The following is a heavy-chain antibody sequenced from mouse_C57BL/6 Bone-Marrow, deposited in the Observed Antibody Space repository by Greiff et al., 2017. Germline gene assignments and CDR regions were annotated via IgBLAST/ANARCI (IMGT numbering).Heavy chain of an antibody. J-gene: IGHJ4*01. V-gene: IGHV1-9*01. Sequence: VQLQQSGAELMKPGASVKLSCKATGYTFTGYWIEWVKQRPGHGLEWIGEILPGSGSTNYNEKFKGKATFTADTSSNTAYMQLSSLTTEDSAIYYCARSEVITTVVEGAMDYWGQGTSVTVSS. CDR2: ILPGSGST. CDR1: GYTFTGYW. D-gene: IGHD1-1*01. CDR3: ARSEVITTVVEGAMDY.